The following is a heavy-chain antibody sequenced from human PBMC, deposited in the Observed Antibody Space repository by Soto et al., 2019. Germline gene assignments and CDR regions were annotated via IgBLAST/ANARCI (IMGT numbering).Heavy chain of an antibody. CDR3: SRGDHYYDSSGYPT. J-gene: IGHJ5*02. D-gene: IGHD3-22*01. V-gene: IGHV1-69*02. CDR2: IIPILGMP. CDR1: GGSFISNS. Sequence: QVQLVQSGTEVKKPGSSVKVSCKASGGSFISNSFSWVRQAPGQGLEWVGRIIPILGMPSYAHKFQGRVTITADKSTNTAFMELSSLRSEDTAIYDCSRGDHYYDSSGYPTWGQGTLVTVSS.